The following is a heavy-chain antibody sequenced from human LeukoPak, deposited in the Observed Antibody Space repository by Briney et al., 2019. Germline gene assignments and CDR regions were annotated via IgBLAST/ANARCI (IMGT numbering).Heavy chain of an antibody. V-gene: IGHV5-51*01. D-gene: IGHD6-13*01. CDR2: IYPGDSDT. CDR1: GSRFSNYW. J-gene: IGHJ4*02. Sequence: GESLKISCKGSGSRFSNYWIGWVRQMPGKGLEWMGIIYPGDSDTRYSPSFQGQITISADKSIGTAYLQWSSLKASDTAMYYCASLEAAAGAPPEYWGQGTLVTVIS. CDR3: ASLEAAAGAPPEY.